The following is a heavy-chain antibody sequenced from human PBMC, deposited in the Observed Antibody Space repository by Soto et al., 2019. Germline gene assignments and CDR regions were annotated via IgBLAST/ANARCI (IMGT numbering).Heavy chain of an antibody. Sequence: GGSLRLSCAASGFTFSSYAMSWVRQAPGKGLESVSAISGSGDTYYADSVKGRFTISRDNSKNTLYLQMNSLRAEDTALYSCAKVAYSSDWYSGGYFDYWGQGTLVTVSS. CDR3: AKVAYSSDWYSGGYFDY. CDR2: ISGSGDT. J-gene: IGHJ4*02. D-gene: IGHD6-19*01. V-gene: IGHV3-23*01. CDR1: GFTFSSYA.